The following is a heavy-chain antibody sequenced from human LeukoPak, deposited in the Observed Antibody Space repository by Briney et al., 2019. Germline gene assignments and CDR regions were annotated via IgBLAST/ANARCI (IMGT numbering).Heavy chain of an antibody. J-gene: IGHJ6*03. V-gene: IGHV3-7*01. CDR1: GFTFSSYW. Sequence: PGGSLRLSCAASGFTFSSYWMRWVRQAPGKGLEWVANIKQDGSEKYYVDSVKGRFTISRDNAKNSLYLQMNSLRAEDTAVYYCARKGGATTYGYYYYYMDVWGKGTTVTISS. D-gene: IGHD1-26*01. CDR3: ARKGGATTYGYYYYYMDV. CDR2: IKQDGSEK.